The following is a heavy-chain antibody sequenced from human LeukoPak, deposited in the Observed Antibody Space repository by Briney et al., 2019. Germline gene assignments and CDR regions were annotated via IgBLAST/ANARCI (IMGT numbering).Heavy chain of an antibody. D-gene: IGHD3-10*01. Sequence: ASVKVSCKASGYTFTSYGISWVRQAPGQGLEWMGWISGYNGYTKYTQKLQGRVTMTTDTSTNTAYMELRSLRSDDTAVYYCARVAPHRRLAVSGLVYFDYWGQGTLVTVSS. J-gene: IGHJ4*02. CDR1: GYTFTSYG. CDR2: ISGYNGYT. CDR3: ARVAPHRRLAVSGLVYFDY. V-gene: IGHV1-18*01.